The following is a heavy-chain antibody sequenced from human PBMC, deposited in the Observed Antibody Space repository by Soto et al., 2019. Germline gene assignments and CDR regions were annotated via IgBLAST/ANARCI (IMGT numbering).Heavy chain of an antibody. V-gene: IGHV3-30*18. CDR2: ISYDGSNK. CDR3: AKSLSIAAAGTAWFDP. D-gene: IGHD6-13*01. CDR1: GFTFSSYG. Sequence: PGGSLRLSCAASGFTFSSYGMHWVRQAPGKGLEWVAVISYDGSNKYYADSVKGRFTISRDNSKKTLYLQMNSLRAEDTAVYYCAKSLSIAAAGTAWFDPWGQGTLVTVSS. J-gene: IGHJ5*02.